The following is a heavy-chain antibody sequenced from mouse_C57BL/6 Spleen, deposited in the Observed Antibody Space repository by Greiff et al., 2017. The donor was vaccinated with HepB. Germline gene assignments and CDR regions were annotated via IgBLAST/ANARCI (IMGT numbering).Heavy chain of an antibody. D-gene: IGHD4-1*01. Sequence: EVQRVESGGGLVKPGGSLKLSCAASGFTFSSYAMSWVRQTPEKRLEWVATISDGGSYTYYPDNVKGRFTISRDNAKNNLYLQMSHLKSEDTAMYYCASNWRRYWYFDVWGTGTTVTVSS. CDR3: ASNWRRYWYFDV. V-gene: IGHV5-4*01. J-gene: IGHJ1*03. CDR1: GFTFSSYA. CDR2: ISDGGSYT.